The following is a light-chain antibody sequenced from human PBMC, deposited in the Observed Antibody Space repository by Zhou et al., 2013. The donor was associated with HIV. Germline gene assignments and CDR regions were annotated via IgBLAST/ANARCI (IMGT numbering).Light chain of an antibody. J-gene: IGKJ1*01. V-gene: IGKV1-5*03. CDR1: RPISPW. CDR3: QYYGDSSRA. CDR2: QAS. Sequence: DVQLTQSPSMLSASVGGVVTITCRASRPISPWVAWYQQRPGRAPKLLLYQASTLESGVPSRFSGRGSGALFHLSIVNVQPDDSATYYCQYYGDSSRAFGRGT.